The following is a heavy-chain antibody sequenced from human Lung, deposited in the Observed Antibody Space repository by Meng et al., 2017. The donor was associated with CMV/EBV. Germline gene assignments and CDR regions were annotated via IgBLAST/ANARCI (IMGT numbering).Heavy chain of an antibody. J-gene: IGHJ6*02. D-gene: IGHD2-21*02. CDR3: ARDRLVTTFYYFYGMDV. V-gene: IGHV3-7*01. CDR1: GFTFRAYW. CDR2: IKQDGSEK. Sequence: SCAASGFTFRAYWMTWVRQVPGKGLEWVANIKQDGSEKYYVDSVKGRFTISRDNTKNSVFLQMNSLRAEDTAVYYCARDRLVTTFYYFYGMDVWXQGTXVTVSS.